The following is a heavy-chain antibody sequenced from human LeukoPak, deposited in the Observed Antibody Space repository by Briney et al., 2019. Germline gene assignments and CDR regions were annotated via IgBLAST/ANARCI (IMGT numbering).Heavy chain of an antibody. J-gene: IGHJ4*02. Sequence: GGSLRLSCAASGLTFSSYSMNWVRQAPGKGLEWVSSIRSSSNYMYYADSVKGRFTISRDNAKNSLYLQMNSLRAEDTAVYYCASMRGIVGPTMNGTPYYFDYWGQGTLVTVSS. CDR2: IRSSSNYM. CDR1: GLTFSSYS. V-gene: IGHV3-21*01. CDR3: ASMRGIVGPTMNGTPYYFDY. D-gene: IGHD1-26*01.